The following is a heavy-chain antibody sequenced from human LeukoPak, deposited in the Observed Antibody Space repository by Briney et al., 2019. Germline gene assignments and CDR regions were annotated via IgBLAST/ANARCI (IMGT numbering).Heavy chain of an antibody. CDR3: AKGGYSGYEGDY. D-gene: IGHD5-12*01. CDR2: ISGSDST. J-gene: IGHJ4*02. Sequence: GGSLRLSCAASGFTFSSFAMSWVRQAPGKGLEWVSAISGSDSTYYADSVKGRFTISRDNSKNTLYLQMNSLRAEDTAVYYCAKGGYSGYEGDYWGQGTLVTVSS. V-gene: IGHV3-23*01. CDR1: GFTFSSFA.